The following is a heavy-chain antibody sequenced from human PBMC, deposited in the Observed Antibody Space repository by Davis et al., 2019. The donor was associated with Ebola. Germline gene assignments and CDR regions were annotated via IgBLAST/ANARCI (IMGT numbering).Heavy chain of an antibody. Sequence: GESLKISCAASGFTVSSNYMSWVRQAPGKRLQWVSLIYDGGTYHADSVKGRFTISRDNSKNTLYLQMNSLGPEDTATYYCARDADFGEYGWFDPWGQGTLVIVSS. J-gene: IGHJ5*02. CDR1: GFTVSSNY. V-gene: IGHV3-53*05. CDR2: IYDGGT. D-gene: IGHD4-17*01. CDR3: ARDADFGEYGWFDP.